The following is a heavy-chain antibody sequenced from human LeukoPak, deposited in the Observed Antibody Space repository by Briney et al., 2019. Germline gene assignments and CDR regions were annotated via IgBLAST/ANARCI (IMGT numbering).Heavy chain of an antibody. Sequence: PSEALSLTCTVSGGSISSYYWSWIRQPPGKGLEWIGYIYYSGSTNYNPSLKSRVTISVDTSKNQFSLKLSSVTAADTAVYYYASQENGSSWPFDYWGQGTLVTVSS. CDR3: ASQENGSSWPFDY. D-gene: IGHD6-13*01. J-gene: IGHJ4*02. V-gene: IGHV4-59*08. CDR1: GGSISSYY. CDR2: IYYSGST.